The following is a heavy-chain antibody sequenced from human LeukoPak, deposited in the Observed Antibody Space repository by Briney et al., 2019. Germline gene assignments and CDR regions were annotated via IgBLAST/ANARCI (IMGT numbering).Heavy chain of an antibody. V-gene: IGHV3-66*03. CDR2: IRDSGET. D-gene: IGHD3-3*02. Sequence: GGSLRLSCAATGFSVRNYYMGWVRQAPGRGLEWVSLIRDSGETFYIDSVKGRFTISRDDSKNTVYLQMNRLRVEDTAVYFCARDRAATEHWVEFDLWGQGTLVTVSS. J-gene: IGHJ5*02. CDR3: ARDRAATEHWVEFDL. CDR1: GFSVRNYY.